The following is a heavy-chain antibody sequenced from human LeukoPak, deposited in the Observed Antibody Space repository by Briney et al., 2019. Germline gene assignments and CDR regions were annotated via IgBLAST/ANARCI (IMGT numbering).Heavy chain of an antibody. V-gene: IGHV4-39*01. CDR3: ARPGFYSYGFASFWYFDL. D-gene: IGHD5-18*01. CDR2: IYYSGST. J-gene: IGHJ2*01. CDR1: GGSISSSSYY. Sequence: PSETLSLTCTVSGGSISSSSYYWGWIRQPPGKGLEWIGSIYYSGSTNYNPSLKSRVTISVDTSKNQFSLKLSSVTAADTAVYYCARPGFYSYGFASFWYFDLWGRGTLVTVSS.